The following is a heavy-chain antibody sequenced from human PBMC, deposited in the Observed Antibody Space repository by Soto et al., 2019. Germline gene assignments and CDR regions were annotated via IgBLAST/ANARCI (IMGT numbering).Heavy chain of an antibody. V-gene: IGHV4-4*02. J-gene: IGHJ4*02. CDR3: ARKAPFRYFAWLLLH. CDR2: IYHSGST. Sequence: QVQLQESGPGLVKPSGTLSLTCAVSGGSISSSNWWSWVRQPPGKGLEWIGEIYHSGSTNYNPSLKRRVTIXXDXSXXQVSLELSSVTAADTAVYYCARKAPFRYFAWLLLHWGQGTLVTVSS. D-gene: IGHD3-9*01. CDR1: GGSISSSNW.